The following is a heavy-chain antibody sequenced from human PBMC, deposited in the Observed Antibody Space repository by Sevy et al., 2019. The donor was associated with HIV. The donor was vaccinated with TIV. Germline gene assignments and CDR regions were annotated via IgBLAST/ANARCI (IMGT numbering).Heavy chain of an antibody. J-gene: IGHJ3*02. CDR1: GGTFSSYA. CDR2: IIPIFGTA. Sequence: SVKVSCKASGGTFSSYAISWVRQAPGQGLEWMGGIIPIFGTAKYAQKFQGRVTITADKSTSTAYMELRSLRSEDTAVYYCARVDVVVVAATPTVGAFDIWGQGTMVTVSS. D-gene: IGHD2-15*01. V-gene: IGHV1-69*06. CDR3: ARVDVVVVAATPTVGAFDI.